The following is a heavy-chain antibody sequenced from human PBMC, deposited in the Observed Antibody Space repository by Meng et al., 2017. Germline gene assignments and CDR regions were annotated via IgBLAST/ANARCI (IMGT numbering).Heavy chain of an antibody. Sequence: QVERWEVGGGGVQQGRSLRLPCSAYGFTFSSYGMHWVRQAPGKGLEWVAVIWYDGSNKYYADSVKGRFTISRDNSKNTLYLQMNSLRAEDTAVYYCARVVYSSGWSFDYWGQGTLVTVSS. CDR2: IWYDGSNK. J-gene: IGHJ4*02. CDR3: ARVVYSSGWSFDY. D-gene: IGHD6-19*01. CDR1: GFTFSSYG. V-gene: IGHV3-33*01.